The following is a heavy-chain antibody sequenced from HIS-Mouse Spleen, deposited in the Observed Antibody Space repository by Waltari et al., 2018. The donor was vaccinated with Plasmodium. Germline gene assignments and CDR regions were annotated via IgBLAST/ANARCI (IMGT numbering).Heavy chain of an antibody. CDR2: IHWDDDK. J-gene: IGHJ4*02. V-gene: IGHV2-70*15. D-gene: IGHD6-6*01. CDR3: ARHKKRGQLVRGYFDY. Sequence: QVTLRESGPALVKPTQTLTLTCTFSGFSLRTRGMCVSWIRQPPGKALEWLARIHWDDDKYYSTSLKTRLTISKDTSKNQVVLTMTNMDPVDTATYYCARHKKRGQLVRGYFDYWGQGTLVTVSS. CDR1: GFSLRTRGMC.